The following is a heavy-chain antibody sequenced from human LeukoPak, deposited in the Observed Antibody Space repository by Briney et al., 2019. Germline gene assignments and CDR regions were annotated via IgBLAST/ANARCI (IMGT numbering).Heavy chain of an antibody. V-gene: IGHV4-39*01. CDR3: ARKVRPDYSRFDY. CDR2: VYYSGNT. CDR1: GGSISSRSYY. Sequence: SETLSLTCTVSGGSISSRSYYWGWIRQPPGKGLEWIGSVYYSGNTYYNPSLKSRVTISVDTSKNQFSLKLSSVTAADTAVYYCARKVRPDYSRFDYWGQGTLVTVSS. D-gene: IGHD4/OR15-4a*01. J-gene: IGHJ4*02.